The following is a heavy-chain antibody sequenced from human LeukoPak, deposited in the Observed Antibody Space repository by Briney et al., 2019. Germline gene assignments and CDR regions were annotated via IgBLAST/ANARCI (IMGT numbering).Heavy chain of an antibody. CDR3: ARATDYFDY. CDR1: GGTFSSYA. J-gene: IGHJ4*02. Sequence: SVKVSCKSSGGTFSSYAISWVRQAPGQGLEWMGRIIPILGIANYAQKFQGRVAITADKSTSTAYMELSSLRSEDTAVYYCARATDYFDYWGQGTLVTVSS. V-gene: IGHV1-69*04. CDR2: IIPILGIA.